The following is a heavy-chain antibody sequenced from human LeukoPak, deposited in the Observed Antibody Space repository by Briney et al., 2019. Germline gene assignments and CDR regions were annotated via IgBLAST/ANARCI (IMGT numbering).Heavy chain of an antibody. D-gene: IGHD6-6*01. CDR2: IYYSGST. CDR1: GGSISSGDYY. J-gene: IGHJ5*02. CDR3: ARGQYSSSSFWFDP. V-gene: IGHV4-30-4*08. Sequence: SQTLSLTCTVSGGSISSGDYYWSWIRQPRGKGLEWIGYIYYSGSTYYNPSLKSRVTISVDTSKNQFSLKLSSVTAADTAVYYCARGQYSSSSFWFDPWGQGTLVTVSS.